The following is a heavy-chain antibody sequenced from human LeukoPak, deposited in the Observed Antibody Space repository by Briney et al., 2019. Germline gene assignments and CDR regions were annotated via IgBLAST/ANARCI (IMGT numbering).Heavy chain of an antibody. CDR1: GFTFNNYV. CDR2: VSGSGTGA. D-gene: IGHD3-16*01. J-gene: IGHJ6*02. V-gene: IGHV3-23*01. Sequence: PGGSLRLSCAASGFTFNNYVMNWVRQAPGKGLEWVSSVSGSGTGAFYADSVKGRFTISRDNSQNTLYLQMNSLLAEDTATCYCAKGGGLTGDVWSQGTTVTVSS. CDR3: AKGGGLTGDV.